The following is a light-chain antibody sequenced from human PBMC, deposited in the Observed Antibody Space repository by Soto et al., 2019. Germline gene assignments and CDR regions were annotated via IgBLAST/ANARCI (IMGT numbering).Light chain of an antibody. Sequence: EIVLTQSPGTLSLSPGERATLSCRSSQSVSSSYLAWYQQKPGQAPRLLIYDVSSRATGIPDRFSGSGSGTDFTLTISRLEPEDFAVYYCQQDGRSPTFGQGTKVEIK. CDR1: QSVSSSY. V-gene: IGKV3-20*01. CDR2: DVS. CDR3: QQDGRSPT. J-gene: IGKJ1*01.